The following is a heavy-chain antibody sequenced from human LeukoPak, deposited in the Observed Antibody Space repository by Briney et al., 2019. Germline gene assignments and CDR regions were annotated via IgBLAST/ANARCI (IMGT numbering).Heavy chain of an antibody. CDR2: ISSSGSTI. CDR3: ARVGRGITMIVVVPPHFDY. Sequence: PGGSLRLSCAASGFTFSSYEMNWVRQAPGKGLEGVSYISSSGSTIYYADSVKGRFTISRDNAKNSLYLQMNSLRAEDTAVYYCARVGRGITMIVVVPPHFDYWGEGTLVTVSS. J-gene: IGHJ4*02. D-gene: IGHD3-22*01. CDR1: GFTFSSYE. V-gene: IGHV3-48*03.